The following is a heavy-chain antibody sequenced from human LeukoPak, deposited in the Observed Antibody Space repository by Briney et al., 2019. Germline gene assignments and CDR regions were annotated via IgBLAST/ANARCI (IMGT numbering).Heavy chain of an antibody. CDR2: IKQDGSEK. J-gene: IGHJ6*03. CDR1: GFTFSSYS. D-gene: IGHD3-10*01. CDR3: ARSSITMVRGVIKSTTSWYHYYNMDV. Sequence: GGSLRLSCAASGFTFSSYSMSWVRQAPGKGLEGVANIKQDGSEKNYVGSVKGRFTIARDNAKNSLYLQMNSLRAEDTAVYYCARSSITMVRGVIKSTTSWYHYYNMDVWGKGTTVTVSS. V-gene: IGHV3-7*01.